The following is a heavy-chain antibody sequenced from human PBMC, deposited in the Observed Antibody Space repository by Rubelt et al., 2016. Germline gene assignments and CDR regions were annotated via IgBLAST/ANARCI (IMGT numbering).Heavy chain of an antibody. V-gene: IGHV4-39*07. J-gene: IGHJ4*02. Sequence: QLQLQESGPGLVKPSETLSLTCTFSGGSISSSSYYWGWIRQPPGKGLEWIGSLYHGGGTYYNPSLQSRVTIYLDTSKNEFSLQLTSVTAADTAVYYCVRERATVTTLVDYWGQGTLVTVSS. CDR1: GGSISSSSYY. CDR3: VRERATVTTLVDY. D-gene: IGHD4-17*01. CDR2: LYHGGGT.